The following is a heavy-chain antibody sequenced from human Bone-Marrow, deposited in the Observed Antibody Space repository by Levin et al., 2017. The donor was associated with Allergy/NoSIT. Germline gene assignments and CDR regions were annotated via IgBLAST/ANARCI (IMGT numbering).Heavy chain of an antibody. V-gene: IGHV3-30*18. CDR2: ISYDGSNK. Sequence: GESLKISCAASGFTFSSYGMHWVRQAPGKGLEWVAVISYDGSNKYYADSVKGRFTISRDNSKNTLYLQMNSLRAEDTAVYYCAKDLVAAAGTRWLDRYYYYYGMDVWGQGTTVTVSS. J-gene: IGHJ6*02. CDR1: GFTFSSYG. CDR3: AKDLVAAAGTRWLDRYYYYYGMDV. D-gene: IGHD6-13*01.